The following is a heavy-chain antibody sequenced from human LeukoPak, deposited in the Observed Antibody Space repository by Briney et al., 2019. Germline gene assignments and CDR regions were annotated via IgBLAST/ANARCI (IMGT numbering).Heavy chain of an antibody. Sequence: SETLSLTCTVSGGSISSSSYYWGWIRRPPGKGLEWIGSIYYSGSTYYNPSLKSRATISEDTSKNQFSLRLSSVTAADTAVYYCARHRPEYSSSSGYYYYMDVWGKGTTVTVSS. CDR1: GGSISSSSYY. V-gene: IGHV4-39*01. CDR3: ARHRPEYSSSSGYYYYMDV. CDR2: IYYSGST. J-gene: IGHJ6*03. D-gene: IGHD6-6*01.